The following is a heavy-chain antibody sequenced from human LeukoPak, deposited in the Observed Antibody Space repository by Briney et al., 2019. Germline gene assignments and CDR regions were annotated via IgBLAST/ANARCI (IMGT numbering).Heavy chain of an antibody. CDR2: ISSSSSTV. CDR1: GFTFSTYS. Sequence: GGSLRLPCAASGFTFSTYSMNWVRQAPGKGLDWVSYISSSSSTVYHADSVKGRFTISRDNAKNSLYLQMNSLRAEDTAVYYCAKDSPPDYWGQGTLVTVSS. D-gene: IGHD1-14*01. J-gene: IGHJ4*02. CDR3: AKDSPPDY. V-gene: IGHV3-48*01.